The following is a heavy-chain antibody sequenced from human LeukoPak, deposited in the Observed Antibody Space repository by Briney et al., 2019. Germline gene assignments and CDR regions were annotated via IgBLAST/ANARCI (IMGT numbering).Heavy chain of an antibody. J-gene: IGHJ4*02. Sequence: SETLSLTCTVSGGSISSYYWSWIRQPPGKGLEWIGYIYYSGNTNYNPSLKTRVTISVDTSKNQFSLKLSSVTAADTAVYYCARGGKYYYGSGDFDYWGQGTLVTVSS. CDR1: GGSISSYY. D-gene: IGHD3-10*01. V-gene: IGHV4-59*01. CDR2: IYYSGNT. CDR3: ARGGKYYYGSGDFDY.